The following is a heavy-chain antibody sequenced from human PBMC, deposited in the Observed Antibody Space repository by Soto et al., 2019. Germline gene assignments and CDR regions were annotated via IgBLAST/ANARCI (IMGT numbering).Heavy chain of an antibody. CDR2: IYYSGST. Sequence: QVQLHESGPGLVKPSETLSLTCSVSGDSISGYYWSWIRRAPGEGLQWIAYIYYSGSTKYNPSLKRRVTISVATSKNEVSLNLRSVTAADTAVYYCARARVPRNYYDSSGFRDYYGMDVWGQGTTVIVSS. J-gene: IGHJ6*02. CDR3: ARARVPRNYYDSSGFRDYYGMDV. D-gene: IGHD3-22*01. CDR1: GDSISGYY. V-gene: IGHV4-59*01.